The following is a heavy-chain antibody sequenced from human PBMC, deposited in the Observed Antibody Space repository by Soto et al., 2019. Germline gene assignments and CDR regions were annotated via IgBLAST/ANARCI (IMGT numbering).Heavy chain of an antibody. CDR1: GGSISSGGYS. V-gene: IGHV4-30-2*01. Sequence: SETLSLTCAVSGGSISSGGYSWSWIRQPPGKGLEWIGYIYHSGSTYYNPSLKSRVTISVDRSKNQFSLKLSSVTVADTAVYYFAKGRDNRSGYRFNWFAPWGQGSLVTVSS. CDR3: AKGRDNRSGYRFNWFAP. J-gene: IGHJ5*02. D-gene: IGHD3-22*01. CDR2: IYHSGST.